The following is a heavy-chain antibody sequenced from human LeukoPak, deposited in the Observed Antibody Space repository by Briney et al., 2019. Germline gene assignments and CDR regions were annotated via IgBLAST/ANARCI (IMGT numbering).Heavy chain of an antibody. V-gene: IGHV3-23*01. CDR2: ISGSGGST. Sequence: PGGSLRLSCAASGFTFSSYAMSWVRQAPGKGLEWVSAISGSGGSTYYADSVKGRFTISRGNSKNTLYLQMNSLRAEDTAVYYCAKPLPPLRYFDWLFDYWGQGTLVTVSS. D-gene: IGHD3-9*01. CDR3: AKPLPPLRYFDWLFDY. CDR1: GFTFSSYA. J-gene: IGHJ4*02.